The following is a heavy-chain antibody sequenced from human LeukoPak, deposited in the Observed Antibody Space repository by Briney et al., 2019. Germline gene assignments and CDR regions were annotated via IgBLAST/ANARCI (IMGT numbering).Heavy chain of an antibody. CDR2: VTSSSSAI. D-gene: IGHD6-6*01. CDR3: ARGSSDYFDY. Sequence: GGSLRLSCAASGFTFSSYSMNWVRQAPGKGLEWDSYVTSSSSAIYYADSVKGRFTISRDNAKNSLYLQMNSLRAEDTAVYYCARGSSDYFDYWGQGTLVTVSS. CDR1: GFTFSSYS. J-gene: IGHJ4*02. V-gene: IGHV3-48*01.